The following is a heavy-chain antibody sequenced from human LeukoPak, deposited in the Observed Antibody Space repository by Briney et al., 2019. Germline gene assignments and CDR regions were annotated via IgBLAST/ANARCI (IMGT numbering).Heavy chain of an antibody. J-gene: IGHJ6*03. D-gene: IGHD5-18*01. V-gene: IGHV3-33*01. CDR3: ARETYGGYSYGYGPHYYYMDV. CDR2: IWYDGSNK. Sequence: GRSLRLSCAASGFTFSSYGMHWVRQAPGKGLEWVAVIWYDGSNKYYADSVKGRFTISRDNSKNTLYLQMNSLRAEDTAVYYCARETYGGYSYGYGPHYYYMDVWGKGTTVTVSS. CDR1: GFTFSSYG.